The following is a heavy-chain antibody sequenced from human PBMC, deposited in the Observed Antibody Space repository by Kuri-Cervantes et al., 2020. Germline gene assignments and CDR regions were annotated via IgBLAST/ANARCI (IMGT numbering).Heavy chain of an antibody. V-gene: IGHV3-35*01. CDR1: GFTFSNSD. CDR3: AREGQAGYYGSGSYNPPADY. J-gene: IGHJ4*02. CDR2: VSWNGSRT. Sequence: GESLKISCAASGFTFSNSDMNWVHQAPGKGLEWVSGVSWNGSRTHYADSVKGRFIISRDNSRNTLYLQTNSLRAEDTAVYYCAREGQAGYYGSGSYNPPADYWGQGTLVTVSS. D-gene: IGHD3-10*01.